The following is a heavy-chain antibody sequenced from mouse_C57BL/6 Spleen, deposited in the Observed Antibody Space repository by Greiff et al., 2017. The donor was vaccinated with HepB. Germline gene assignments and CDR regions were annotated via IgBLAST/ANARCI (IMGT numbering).Heavy chain of an antibody. CDR3: VRQASSGWFAY. V-gene: IGHV10-1*01. J-gene: IGHJ3*01. CDR2: IRSKSNNYAT. CDR1: GFSFNTYA. Sequence: EVQRVESGGGLVQPKGSLKLSCAASGFSFNTYAMNWVRQAPGKGLEWVARIRSKSNNYATYYADSVKDRFTISRDDSESMLYLQMNNLKTEDTAMYYCVRQASSGWFAYWGQGTLVTVSA. D-gene: IGHD3-2*02.